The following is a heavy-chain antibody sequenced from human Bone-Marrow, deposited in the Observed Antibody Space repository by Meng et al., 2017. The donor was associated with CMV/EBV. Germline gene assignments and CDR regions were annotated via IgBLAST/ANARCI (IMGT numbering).Heavy chain of an antibody. CDR1: GFTFSSFW. CDR2: INSDGSST. V-gene: IGHV3-74*01. Sequence: GESLKISCAASGFTFSSFWMHWVRQAPGKGLVWVSRINSDGSSTSYADSVKGRFTISRDNAKNTLYLQMNSLRAEDTAVYYCVRGGTIFPPPDYWGQGTLVTVSS. CDR3: VRGGTIFPPPDY. D-gene: IGHD1-14*01. J-gene: IGHJ4*02.